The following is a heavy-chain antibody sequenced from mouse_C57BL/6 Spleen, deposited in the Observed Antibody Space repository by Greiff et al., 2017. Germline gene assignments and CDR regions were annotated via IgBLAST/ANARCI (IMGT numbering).Heavy chain of an antibody. Sequence: EVQLQQSGPELVKPGASVKIPCKASGYTFTDYNMDWVKQSHGKSLEWIGDIIPNNGGTIYNQKFKGKATLTLDKSSSTAYMELRSLTSEDTAVYYCAREGDYAWFAYWGQGTLVTVSA. D-gene: IGHD2-4*01. CDR2: IIPNNGGT. CDR1: GYTFTDYN. J-gene: IGHJ3*01. V-gene: IGHV1-18*01. CDR3: AREGDYAWFAY.